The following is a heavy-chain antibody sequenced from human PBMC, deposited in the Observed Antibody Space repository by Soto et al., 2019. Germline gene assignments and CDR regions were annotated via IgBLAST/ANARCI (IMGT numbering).Heavy chain of an antibody. V-gene: IGHV3-7*01. CDR2: IKPDGSAQ. D-gene: IGHD4-17*01. CDR1: GFTFSNFW. CDR3: TRERLDNY. J-gene: IGHJ4*02. Sequence: EVQVVESGGGLVQHGGSLRLSCAASGFTFSNFWMSWVRQAPGKGLEWVANIKPDGSAQYYVDSVKGRFTISRDNAKNSLYLQMNSLRVEDTAVYYCTRERLDNYWGQGTLVSVSS.